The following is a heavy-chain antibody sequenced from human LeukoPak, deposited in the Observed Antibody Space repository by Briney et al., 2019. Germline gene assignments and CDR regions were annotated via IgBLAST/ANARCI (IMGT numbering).Heavy chain of an antibody. V-gene: IGHV4-61*02. D-gene: IGHD6-13*01. J-gene: IGHJ5*02. CDR3: ARGYSSSWYFNWFDP. Sequence: SETLSLTCTVSGGSISSGSYYWSWIRQPAGKGLEWIGRIHTSGSTNYNPSLKSRVTISLDTSKNQFSLKLSSVTAADTAVYYCARGYSSSWYFNWFDPWGQGTLVTVSS. CDR2: IHTSGST. CDR1: GGSISSGSYY.